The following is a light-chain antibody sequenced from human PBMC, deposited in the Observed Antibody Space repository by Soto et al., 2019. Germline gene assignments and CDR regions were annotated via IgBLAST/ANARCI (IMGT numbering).Light chain of an antibody. Sequence: QSVLTQPPSVSATPGQRVTISCSGTYSHIGTNTVAWYQRLPGTAPKLLIYSNNERPSGGPDRFSGSNSGSSASLAISGLQSADEADYYCAAWDDSLNSPRMLFGGGTKVTVL. J-gene: IGLJ2*01. CDR1: YSHIGTNT. V-gene: IGLV1-44*01. CDR3: AAWDDSLNSPRML. CDR2: SNN.